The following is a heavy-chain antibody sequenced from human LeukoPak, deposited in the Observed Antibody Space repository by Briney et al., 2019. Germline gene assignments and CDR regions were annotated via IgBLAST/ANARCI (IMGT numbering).Heavy chain of an antibody. CDR3: ARDPEPAAGLPDY. J-gene: IGHJ4*02. Sequence: PGGPLRLSCAASGFAFSDYYMSWIRQAPGKGLEWVSYISSSSSYTNYADSVKGRFTISRDNAKNSLYLQMNNLRAEDTAVYYCARDPEPAAGLPDYWGQGTLVTVSS. V-gene: IGHV3-11*06. D-gene: IGHD6-13*01. CDR2: ISSSSSYT. CDR1: GFAFSDYY.